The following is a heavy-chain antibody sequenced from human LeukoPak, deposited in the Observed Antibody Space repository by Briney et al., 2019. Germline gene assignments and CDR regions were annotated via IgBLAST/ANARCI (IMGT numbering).Heavy chain of an antibody. D-gene: IGHD3-3*01. V-gene: IGHV1-18*01. CDR3: ARDLGGSGYYYYYYYMDV. Sequence: ASVKVSCKASGYTFTSYGISWVRQAPGQGLEWMGWISAYNGNTNYAQKLQGRVTMTTDTSTSTAYMELRSLRSDDTAVYYCARDLGGSGYYYYYYYMDVWGKGTTVTVSS. J-gene: IGHJ6*03. CDR2: ISAYNGNT. CDR1: GYTFTSYG.